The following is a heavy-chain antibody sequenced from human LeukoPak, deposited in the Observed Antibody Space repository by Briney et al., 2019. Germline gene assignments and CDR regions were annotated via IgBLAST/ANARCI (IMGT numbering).Heavy chain of an antibody. D-gene: IGHD3-10*01. CDR2: ISSSSSYI. J-gene: IGHJ6*03. V-gene: IGHV3-21*01. Sequence: GSLRLSCAASGFTFSSDSMNWVRQARGKGLEWVTSISSSSSYIYYADSVKGRFTISRDNAKTSLYLQMNSLRAEDTAVYYCARIGRLLWFGELYTTGYYYYYMDVWGKGTTVTVSS. CDR1: GFTFSSDS. CDR3: ARIGRLLWFGELYTTGYYYYYMDV.